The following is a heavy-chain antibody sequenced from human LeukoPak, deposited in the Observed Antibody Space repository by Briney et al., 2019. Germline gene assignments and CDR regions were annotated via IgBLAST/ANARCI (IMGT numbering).Heavy chain of an antibody. CDR2: FDPEDGET. Sequence: ASVKVSCKASGYSFTDYYLHWVRQAPGKGLEWMGGFDPEDGETIYTQKFQDRVTMTEDTSSDTAYMELSTLRSEDTAVYYCATEYSGSALGAFDIWGQGTMVTVSS. CDR3: ATEYSGSALGAFDI. V-gene: IGHV1-24*01. D-gene: IGHD1-26*01. J-gene: IGHJ3*02. CDR1: GYSFTDYY.